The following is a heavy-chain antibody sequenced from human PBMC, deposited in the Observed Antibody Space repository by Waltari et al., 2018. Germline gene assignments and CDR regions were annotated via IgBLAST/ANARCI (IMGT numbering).Heavy chain of an antibody. CDR1: NASITSGVYF. V-gene: IGHV4-39*01. Sequence: QLQLNMSGPGLVKPSETLSLTCAVSNASITSGVYFWGWIRQPPGEGLECVGVMYYSGRTFYNPFLKSRVTISVDQSKNLCSLRLRSVTAADTAVYYCVRQAPDSSGFFPNYFDSWGQGTLVTVSS. J-gene: IGHJ4*02. CDR3: VRQAPDSSGFFPNYFDS. CDR2: MYYSGRT. D-gene: IGHD3-22*01.